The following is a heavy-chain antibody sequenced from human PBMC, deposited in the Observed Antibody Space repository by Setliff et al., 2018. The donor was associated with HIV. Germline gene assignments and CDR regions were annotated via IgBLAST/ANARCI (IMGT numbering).Heavy chain of an antibody. J-gene: IGHJ1*01. CDR2: IGPIYTSGST. D-gene: IGHD6-6*01. CDR3: ASFDLSTTSSAD. V-gene: IGHV4-4*07. Sequence: LSLTCTVSGGSISSYYWTWIRQPAGKGLEWIGRIGPIYTSGSTKYNPSLESRVTMSVDTSKNQFSLRLYSVTAADTAVYYCASFDLSTTSSADWGQGALVTVPQ. CDR1: GGSISSYY.